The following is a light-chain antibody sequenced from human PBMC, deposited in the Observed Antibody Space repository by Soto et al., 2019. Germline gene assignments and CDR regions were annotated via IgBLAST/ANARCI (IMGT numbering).Light chain of an antibody. CDR2: GNT. CDR3: QSHDSSLNSWV. V-gene: IGLV1-40*01. Sequence: QSVLTQPPSMSGAPGQRVTISCTGSSSNIGAGYDVHWYQLLPGTAPKLLIYGNTNRPSGVPDRFSGSKSGTSASLAITGLLPEDEADYYCQSHDSSLNSWVFGGGTKLTVL. J-gene: IGLJ3*02. CDR1: SSNIGAGYD.